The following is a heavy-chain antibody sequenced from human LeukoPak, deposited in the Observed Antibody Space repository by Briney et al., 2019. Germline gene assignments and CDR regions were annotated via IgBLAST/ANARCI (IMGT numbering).Heavy chain of an antibody. V-gene: IGHV3-30*18. CDR2: ISYDGSNK. Sequence: GRSLRLSCAASGFTFSSYGMHWVRQAPGKGLEWVAVISYDGSNKYYADSVKGRFTISRDNSKNTLYLQMNSLRAEDTAVYYCAKASCGGDCYYFDYWGQGTLVTVSS. J-gene: IGHJ4*02. CDR3: AKASCGGDCYYFDY. D-gene: IGHD2-21*02. CDR1: GFTFSSYG.